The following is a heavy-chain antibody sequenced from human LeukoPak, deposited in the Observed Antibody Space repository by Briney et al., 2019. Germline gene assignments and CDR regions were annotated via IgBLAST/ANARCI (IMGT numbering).Heavy chain of an antibody. D-gene: IGHD3-10*01. CDR3: ARTTNGTPMVRGVFDY. V-gene: IGHV4-59*01. CDR2: IYYSGST. J-gene: IGHJ4*02. Sequence: SETLSLTCTVSGGSISSYYWSWIRQPPGKGLEWIGYIYYSGSTNYNPSLKSRVTISVDTSKNQFSLKLSSVTAADTAVYYCARTTNGTPMVRGVFDYWGQGTLVTVSS. CDR1: GGSISSYY.